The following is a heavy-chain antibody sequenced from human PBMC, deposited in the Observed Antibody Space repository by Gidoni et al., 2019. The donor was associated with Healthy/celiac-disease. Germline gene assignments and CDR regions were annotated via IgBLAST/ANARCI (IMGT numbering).Heavy chain of an antibody. Sequence: QVTLKESGPVLVKPTETLTLTCTVSAFSLSNARMGVSWIRQPPGKALEWLAHIFSNDEKSYSTSLKSRLTISKDTSKSQVVLTMTNMDPVDTATYYCARRSVAGPGYYYYGMDVWGQGTTDTVSS. CDR1: AFSLSNARMG. V-gene: IGHV2-26*01. D-gene: IGHD6-19*01. CDR2: IFSNDEK. J-gene: IGHJ6*02. CDR3: ARRSVAGPGYYYYGMDV.